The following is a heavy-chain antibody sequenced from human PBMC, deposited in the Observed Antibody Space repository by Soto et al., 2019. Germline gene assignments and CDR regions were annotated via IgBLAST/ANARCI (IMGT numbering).Heavy chain of an antibody. CDR1: GGSISSYY. J-gene: IGHJ3*02. Sequence: SETLSLTCTVSGGSISSYYWSWIRQPPGKGLECIGYIYYSGSTNYNPSLKSRVTISVDTSKNQFSLKLSSVTAADTAVYYCARETQDYDILTGYYTAVAFDIWGQGTMVTVSS. CDR2: IYYSGST. V-gene: IGHV4-59*01. CDR3: ARETQDYDILTGYYTAVAFDI. D-gene: IGHD3-9*01.